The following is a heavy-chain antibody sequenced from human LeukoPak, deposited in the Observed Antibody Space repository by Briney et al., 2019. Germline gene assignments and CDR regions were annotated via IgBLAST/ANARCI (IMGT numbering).Heavy chain of an antibody. V-gene: IGHV1-69*04. J-gene: IGHJ4*02. CDR1: GGTFSSYT. D-gene: IGHD1-26*01. Sequence: SVKVSCKASGGTFSSYTISWVRQAPGQGLEWMGRIIPILGIANYAQKFQGRVTITADKSTSTAYMELSSLRSEDTAVYYCARDSGSYIKYYFDYWGQGTLVTVSS. CDR2: IIPILGIA. CDR3: ARDSGSYIKYYFDY.